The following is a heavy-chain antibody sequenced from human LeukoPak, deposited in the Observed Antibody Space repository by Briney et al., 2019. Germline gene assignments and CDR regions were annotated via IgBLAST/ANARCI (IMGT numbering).Heavy chain of an antibody. Sequence: GGSLRLSCAASGFTFSSYVMHWVRQAPGKGLEWVAIISYDGSNEYYADSVKGRFTISRDNSKNTLYLQMNSLRAEDTAVYYCASETSGRLSDAFDIWGQGTMVTVSS. CDR3: ASETSGRLSDAFDI. J-gene: IGHJ3*02. D-gene: IGHD6-19*01. CDR2: ISYDGSNE. V-gene: IGHV3-30*04. CDR1: GFTFSSYV.